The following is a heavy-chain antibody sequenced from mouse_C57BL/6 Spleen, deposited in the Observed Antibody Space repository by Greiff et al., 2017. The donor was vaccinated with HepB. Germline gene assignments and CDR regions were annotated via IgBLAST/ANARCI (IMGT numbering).Heavy chain of an antibody. CDR2: IRSKSNNYAT. Sequence: EVMLVESGGGLVQPKGSLKLSCAASGFSFNTYAMNWVRQAPGKGLEWVARIRSKSNNYATYYADSVKDRFTISRDDSESMLYLQMNNLKTEDTAMYYCVRQDDYDAYYYAMDYWGQGTSVTVSS. CDR3: VRQDDYDAYYYAMDY. V-gene: IGHV10-1*01. J-gene: IGHJ4*01. CDR1: GFSFNTYA. D-gene: IGHD2-4*01.